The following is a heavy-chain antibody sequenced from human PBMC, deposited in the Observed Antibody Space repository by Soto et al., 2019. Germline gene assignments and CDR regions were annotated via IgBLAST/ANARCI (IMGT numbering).Heavy chain of an antibody. J-gene: IGHJ4*02. CDR3: AREVQVHTPAFVY. Sequence: QVQLVQSGAEMKKPGSSVKVSCQSSGGTFNTYAMNWVRQAPGQGPEWMGAISPMFGAANDAPKFQGRSTITADESTGTSYMQLSSLTSEDTALYFCAREVQVHTPAFVYWGQGTLVTVSS. V-gene: IGHV1-69*19. D-gene: IGHD3-10*01. CDR1: GGTFNTYA. CDR2: ISPMFGAA.